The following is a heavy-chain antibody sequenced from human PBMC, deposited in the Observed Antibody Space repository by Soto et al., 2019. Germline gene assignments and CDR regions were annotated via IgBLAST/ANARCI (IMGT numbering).Heavy chain of an antibody. D-gene: IGHD3-10*01. CDR2: IWYDGSNK. CDR1: GFTFSSYG. CDR3: ARDLYRFGKSPFDY. Sequence: QVQLVESGGGVVQPGRSLRLSCAASGFTFSSYGMHWVLQAPGKGLEWVAVIWYDGSNKYYADSVKGRFTISRDNSKNTLYLQMNSLRAEDTAVYYCARDLYRFGKSPFDYWGQGTLVTVSS. V-gene: IGHV3-33*01. J-gene: IGHJ4*02.